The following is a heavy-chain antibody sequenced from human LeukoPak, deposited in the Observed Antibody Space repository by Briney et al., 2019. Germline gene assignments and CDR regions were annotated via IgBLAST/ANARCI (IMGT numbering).Heavy chain of an antibody. CDR3: ARLAPVYCSAGRCYLDI. CDR1: GYIFTGYW. D-gene: IGHD2-15*01. CDR2: VSPADSDT. Sequence: GESLKISCKGSGYIFTGYWIGWVRQMPGKGLEWMGIVSPADSDTRYSPSFQGQVTISADKSISTAYLQWSSLKASDTAMYYCARLAPVYCSAGRCYLDIWGQGTMVTVSS. J-gene: IGHJ3*02. V-gene: IGHV5-51*01.